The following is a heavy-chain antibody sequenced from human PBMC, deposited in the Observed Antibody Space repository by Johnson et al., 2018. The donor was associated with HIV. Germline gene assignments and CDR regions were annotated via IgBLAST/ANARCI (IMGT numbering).Heavy chain of an antibody. V-gene: IGHV3-15*01. D-gene: IGHD1-26*01. Sequence: VQLVESGGGVVQPGRSLRLSCAASGFSFSAYGMHWVRQAPGKGLEWVGRIKSKTDGGTTDYAAPVKGRFTISRDDSKNTLYLQMNSLKTEDTSVYYCTTQSGSYVSSYDAFDIWCQGTMVTVSS. CDR3: TTQSGSYVSSYDAFDI. CDR1: GFSFSAYG. J-gene: IGHJ3*02. CDR2: IKSKTDGGTT.